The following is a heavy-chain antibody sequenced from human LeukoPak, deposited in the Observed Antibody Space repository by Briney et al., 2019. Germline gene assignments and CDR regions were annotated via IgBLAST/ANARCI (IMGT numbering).Heavy chain of an antibody. CDR2: INPNSGGT. V-gene: IGHV1-2*02. CDR1: GYTFTGYY. D-gene: IGHD3-22*01. J-gene: IGHJ4*02. Sequence: ASVKVSCKASGYTFTGYYMHWVRQAPGQGLEWMGWINPNSGGTNYAQKFQGRVTMTRDTSISTAYMELSRLRSDDTAVYYCARAWGYYYDSSGFQGGYYFDYRGQGTRVTVSS. CDR3: ARAWGYYYDSSGFQGGYYFDY.